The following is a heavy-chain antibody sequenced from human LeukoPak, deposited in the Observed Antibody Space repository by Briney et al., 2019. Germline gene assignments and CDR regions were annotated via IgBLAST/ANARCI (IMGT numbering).Heavy chain of an antibody. CDR3: AREGGDYDILTGYYPSLWFDP. CDR2: INPNSGGT. J-gene: IGHJ5*02. CDR1: GYTFTGHY. V-gene: IGHV1-2*02. Sequence: ASVKVSCKASGYTFTGHYIQWVRQAPGQGLEWMGWINPNSGGTNYAQRFQGRVTMTRDTSISTAYMELSRLRSDDTAVYYCAREGGDYDILTGYYPSLWFDPWGQGTLVTVSS. D-gene: IGHD3-9*01.